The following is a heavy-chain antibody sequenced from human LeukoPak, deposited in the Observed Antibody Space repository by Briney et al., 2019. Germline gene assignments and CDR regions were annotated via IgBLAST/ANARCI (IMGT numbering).Heavy chain of an antibody. J-gene: IGHJ4*02. CDR2: IYYSGST. CDR1: GGSISSGGYY. Sequence: PSETLSLTCTVSGGSISSGGYYWSWIRQPPGTGLEWIGYIYYSGSTNYNPSLKSRVTISVDTSKNQFSLKLSSVTAADTAVYYCARDGYYDSSGYYPIDYWGQGTLVTVSS. V-gene: IGHV4-61*08. D-gene: IGHD3-22*01. CDR3: ARDGYYDSSGYYPIDY.